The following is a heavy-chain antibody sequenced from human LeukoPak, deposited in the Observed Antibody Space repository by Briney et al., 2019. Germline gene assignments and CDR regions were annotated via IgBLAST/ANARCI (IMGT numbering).Heavy chain of an antibody. D-gene: IGHD6-19*01. CDR2: ISGRGGST. J-gene: IGHJ4*02. CDR3: AKGHSSGWYYFDY. CDR1: GFTFSSYA. Sequence: GGSLRLSCAASGFTFSSYAMSWVRQATGKGLEWVSAISGRGGSTYYADSVKGRFTISRDTSKNTLYLQMNSLRAEDTAVYYCAKGHSSGWYYFDYWGQGTLVTVSS. V-gene: IGHV3-23*01.